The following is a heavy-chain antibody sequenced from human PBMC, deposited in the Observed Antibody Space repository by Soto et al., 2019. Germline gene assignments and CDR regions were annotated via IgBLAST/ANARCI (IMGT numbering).Heavy chain of an antibody. D-gene: IGHD5-12*01. J-gene: IGHJ4*02. CDR2: IGPESGAT. CDR1: GYTFTSYG. Sequence: ASVKVSCKASGYTFTSYGISWVRQAPEQGPEWMGEIGPESGATRYAQKFQGRVTMTRDMSITTVYMELNNLSPDDTAVYYCGRGRSGQIVVFYWGQGTPVTVS. CDR3: GRGRSGQIVVFY. V-gene: IGHV1-2*02.